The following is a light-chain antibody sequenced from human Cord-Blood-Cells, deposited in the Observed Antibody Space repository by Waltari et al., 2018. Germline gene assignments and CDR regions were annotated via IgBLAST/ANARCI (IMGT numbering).Light chain of an antibody. CDR1: QSISSW. CDR3: QQYNSYPVT. V-gene: IGKV1-5*03. Sequence: IQITQTPSTLSASVGDRVTITSRASQSISSWLAWYQQKPGKVPKHLSYKTSSLESWVPSKFSGSGSGTEFTLPISSFQPYGFATYYCQQYNSYPVTFGGGTQVEIK. CDR2: KTS. J-gene: IGKJ4*01.